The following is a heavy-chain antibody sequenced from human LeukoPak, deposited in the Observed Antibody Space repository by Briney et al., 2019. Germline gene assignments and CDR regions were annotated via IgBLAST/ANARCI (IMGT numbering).Heavy chain of an antibody. V-gene: IGHV3-21*01. CDR3: ARDSLGAKILHRPIDY. Sequence: GGSLRLSCAASGFTFSSYSMNWVRQAPGKGLEWVSSISSSSSYIYYADSVKGRFTISRDNAKNSLYLQMNSLRAEDTAVYYCARDSLGAKILHRPIDYWGQGTLVTVSS. CDR2: ISSSSSYI. CDR1: GFTFSSYS. D-gene: IGHD5-12*01. J-gene: IGHJ4*02.